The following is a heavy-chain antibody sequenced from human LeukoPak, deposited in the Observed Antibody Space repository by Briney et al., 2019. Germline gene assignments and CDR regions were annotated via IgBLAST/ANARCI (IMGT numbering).Heavy chain of an antibody. J-gene: IGHJ3*02. CDR2: IYYSGST. V-gene: IGHV4-59*08. CDR1: GRSMSSYY. D-gene: IGHD1-26*01. Sequence: PSETLSLTCSVSGRSMSSYYWSWIRQPPGKGLEWIGYIYYSGSTNYNPSLKSRLTISVDTSKNQFSLKLSSVTAADTAVYYCASHGRYRTNAFDIWGQGTMVTVSP. CDR3: ASHGRYRTNAFDI.